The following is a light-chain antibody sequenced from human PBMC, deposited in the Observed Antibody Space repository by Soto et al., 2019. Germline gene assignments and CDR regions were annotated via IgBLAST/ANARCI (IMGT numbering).Light chain of an antibody. CDR2: QAS. Sequence: DIQMTQSPSTVSASVGDRVTITCRASQSINTLLAWYQQRPGNAPNLLIYQASTLESGVPSRFSGSGSGTEFTLTISGLQPEDFGTYYCQQYETYSRTFGQGTKVDIK. J-gene: IGKJ1*01. CDR1: QSINTL. V-gene: IGKV1-5*03. CDR3: QQYETYSRT.